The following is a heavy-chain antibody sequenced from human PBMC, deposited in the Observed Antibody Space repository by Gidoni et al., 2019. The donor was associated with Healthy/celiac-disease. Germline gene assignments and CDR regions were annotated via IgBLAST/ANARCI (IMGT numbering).Heavy chain of an antibody. Sequence: QLQLQESGPGLVKPSETLSLTCTVPGGSISSISYYWGWIRQPPGKGPEWIGSIYYSGSTYYNPSLKSRVTISVDTSKNQFSLKLSSVTAADTAVYYCASRDIVVVPAASDHDAFDIWGQGTMVTVSS. CDR3: ASRDIVVVPAASDHDAFDI. V-gene: IGHV4-39*01. CDR2: IYYSGST. J-gene: IGHJ3*02. D-gene: IGHD2-2*01. CDR1: GGSISSISYY.